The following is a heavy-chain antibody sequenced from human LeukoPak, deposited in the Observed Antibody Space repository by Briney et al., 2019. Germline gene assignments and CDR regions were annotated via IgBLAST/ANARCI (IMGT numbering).Heavy chain of an antibody. CDR1: GFTFRNYG. Sequence: PGGSLRLSCKASGFTFRNYGMDWVRQAPGKGLEWVAIIWYDGSNKYSADSVKGRFTISRDNSKNTLYLQMNSLRAEDTAIYYCAKRPIFGELLYYFDYWGQGTLVTVSS. CDR3: AKRPIFGELLYYFDY. D-gene: IGHD3-10*01. J-gene: IGHJ4*02. CDR2: IWYDGSNK. V-gene: IGHV3-33*06.